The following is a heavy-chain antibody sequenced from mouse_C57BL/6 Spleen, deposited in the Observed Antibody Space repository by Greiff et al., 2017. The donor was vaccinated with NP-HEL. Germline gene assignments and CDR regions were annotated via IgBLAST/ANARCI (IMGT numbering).Heavy chain of an antibody. J-gene: IGHJ1*03. V-gene: IGHV1-82*01. CDR2: IYPGDGDT. Sequence: VQLQESGPELVKPGASVKISCKASGYAFSSSWMNWVKQRPGKGLEWIGRIYPGDGDTNYNGKFKGKATLTADKSSSTAYMQLSSLTSEDSAVYFCARGGYGSPGGWGTGTTVTVSS. D-gene: IGHD1-1*01. CDR3: ARGGYGSPGG. CDR1: GYAFSSSW.